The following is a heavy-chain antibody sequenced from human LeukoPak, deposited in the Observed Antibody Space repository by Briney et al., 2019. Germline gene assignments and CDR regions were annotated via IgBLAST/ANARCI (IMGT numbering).Heavy chain of an antibody. J-gene: IGHJ4*02. D-gene: IGHD2-15*01. CDR1: GFTFEHYG. V-gene: IGHV3-30*03. CDR2: ISHDGSNH. Sequence: GRSLRLSYAASGFTFEHYGYRWVRQAPGKGLEWVAAISHDGSNHYYADSVKGRFTIPRDKSKNTVDLQMGSLRAEVTAVYYCARFSGRNWGQGTLVTVSS. CDR3: ARFSGRN.